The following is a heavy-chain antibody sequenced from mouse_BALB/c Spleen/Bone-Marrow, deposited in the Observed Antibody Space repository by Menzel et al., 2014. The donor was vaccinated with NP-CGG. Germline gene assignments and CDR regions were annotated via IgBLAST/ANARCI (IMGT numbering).Heavy chain of an antibody. CDR1: GYTFTNYW. J-gene: IGHJ4*01. V-gene: IGHV1S81*02. D-gene: IGHD2-2*01. CDR3: AARLSHLAMDY. CDR2: INPSNGRT. Sequence: QVQLQQPGAELVKPGASLKLSCKASGYTFTNYWIHWVKQRPGQGLEWIGEINPSNGRTNYNEKFKTKATLTVDKSSSTAYMQLSSLTSEDSAVNYCAARLSHLAMDYWGQGTSVTASS.